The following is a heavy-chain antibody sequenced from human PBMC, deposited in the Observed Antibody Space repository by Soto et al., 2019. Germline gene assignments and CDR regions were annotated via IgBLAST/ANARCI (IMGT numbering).Heavy chain of an antibody. V-gene: IGHV3-30*18. D-gene: IGHD3-16*01. J-gene: IGHJ4*02. Sequence: GGSLRLSCAASGFTFSSYGMHWVRQAPGKGLEWVAVISYDGSNKYYADSVKGRFTISRDNSKNTLYLQMNSLRAEDTAVYYCAKVAVLGGLMGYWGQGTLVTVSS. CDR1: GFTFSSYG. CDR2: ISYDGSNK. CDR3: AKVAVLGGLMGY.